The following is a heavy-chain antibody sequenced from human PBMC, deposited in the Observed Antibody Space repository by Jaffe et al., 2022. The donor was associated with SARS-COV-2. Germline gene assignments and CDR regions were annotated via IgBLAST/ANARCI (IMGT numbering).Heavy chain of an antibody. V-gene: IGHV3-15*01. CDR2: IKSKTDGGTT. D-gene: IGHD3-22*01. CDR1: GFTFSNAW. CDR3: TTSLLYYYDSSGYYNGDY. J-gene: IGHJ4*02. Sequence: EVQLVESGGGLVKPGGSLRLSCAASGFTFSNAWMSWVRQAPGKGLEWVGRIKSKTDGGTTDYAAPVKGRFTISRDDSKNTLYLQMNSLKTEDTAVYYCTTSLLYYYDSSGYYNGDYWGQGTLVTVSS.